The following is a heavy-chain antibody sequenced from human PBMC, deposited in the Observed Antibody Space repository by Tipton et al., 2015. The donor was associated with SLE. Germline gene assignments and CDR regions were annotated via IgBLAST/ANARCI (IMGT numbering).Heavy chain of an antibody. CDR1: GGSISSYY. CDR3: ASWSPERTSGWSRFDY. D-gene: IGHD6-19*01. CDR2: IYYSGST. J-gene: IGHJ4*02. V-gene: IGHV4-59*01. Sequence: TLSLTCTVSGGSISSYYWSWIRQPPGKGLEWIGYIYYSGSTNYNPSLKSRVTISVDTSKNQFSLKLSSVTAADTAVYYCASWSPERTSGWSRFDYWGQGTLVTVS.